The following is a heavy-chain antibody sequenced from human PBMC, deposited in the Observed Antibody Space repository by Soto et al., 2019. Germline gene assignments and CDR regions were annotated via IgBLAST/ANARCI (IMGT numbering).Heavy chain of an antibody. D-gene: IGHD1-26*01. V-gene: IGHV3-33*08. J-gene: IGHJ5*02. Sequence: GGSLRLSCAASGSTFSRYGMHWVRQAPGKGLEWVAVIWYDGSKTYYADFVKGRFTISRDSSKNTVHLQMNSLRAEDTALYYCARDMDSYSHFLRFDPWGQGTLVTVSS. CDR2: IWYDGSKT. CDR3: ARDMDSYSHFLRFDP. CDR1: GSTFSRYG.